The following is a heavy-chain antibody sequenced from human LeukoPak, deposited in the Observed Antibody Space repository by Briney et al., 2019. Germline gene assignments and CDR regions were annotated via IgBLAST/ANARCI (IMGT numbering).Heavy chain of an antibody. J-gene: IGHJ4*02. CDR3: ARGTNAYPGTDY. CDR2: IDQHGSEK. Sequence: PGGSLRLSCGGSGFTFSNYWMNWVRQAPGRGLEWVANIDQHGSEKHFGDSVRGRFTVSRDNAKNSVFLEMNSVRADDTAVYYCARGTNAYPGTDYWGQGTLATVSS. V-gene: IGHV3-7*01. D-gene: IGHD1-14*01. CDR1: GFTFSNYW.